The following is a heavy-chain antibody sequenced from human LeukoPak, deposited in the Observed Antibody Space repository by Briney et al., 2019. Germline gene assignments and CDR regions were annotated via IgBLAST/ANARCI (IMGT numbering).Heavy chain of an antibody. V-gene: IGHV4-39*01. CDR3: ARHDRAYVHFMDV. J-gene: IGHJ6*03. D-gene: IGHD2-8*01. Sequence: PSETLSLTCAVSGGSISSSSYYWGWIRQPPGKGLEWIGSIYYSGSTYYNPSLKSRVTISADTSKNQFSLKLSSVTAADTAVYYCARHDRAYVHFMDVWGTGTTGTVAS. CDR2: IYYSGST. CDR1: GGSISSSSYY.